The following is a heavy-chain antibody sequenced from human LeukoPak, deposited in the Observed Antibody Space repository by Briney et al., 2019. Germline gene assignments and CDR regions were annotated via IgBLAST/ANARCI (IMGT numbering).Heavy chain of an antibody. V-gene: IGHV3-9*01. CDR1: GFTFDDYA. D-gene: IGHD2-2*01. CDR3: AKDISKVSSHDAFDI. J-gene: IGHJ3*02. CDR2: ISWNSGSI. Sequence: GGSLRLSCAASGFTFDDYAMHWVRQAPGKGLEWVSGISWNSGSIGYADSVKGRFTISRDNAKSSLYLQMNSLRAEDTALYYCAKDISKVSSHDAFDIWGQGTMVTVSS.